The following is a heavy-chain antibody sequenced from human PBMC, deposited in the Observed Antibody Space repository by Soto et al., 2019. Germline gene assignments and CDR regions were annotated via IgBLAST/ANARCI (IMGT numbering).Heavy chain of an antibody. V-gene: IGHV3-21*01. CDR1: GFTFSSYS. CDR3: ARLYCSSTSCYTYFDY. J-gene: IGHJ4*02. Sequence: GGSLRLSCAASGFTFSSYSMNWVRQAPGKGLEWVSSISSSSSYIYYADSVKGRFTISRDNAKNSLYLQMNSLRAEDTAVYYCARLYCSSTSCYTYFDYWGQGTLVTVSS. CDR2: ISSSSSYI. D-gene: IGHD2-2*02.